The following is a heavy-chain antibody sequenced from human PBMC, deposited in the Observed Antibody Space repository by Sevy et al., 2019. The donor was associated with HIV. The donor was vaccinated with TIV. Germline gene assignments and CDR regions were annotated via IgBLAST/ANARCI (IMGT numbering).Heavy chain of an antibody. Sequence: GGSLRLSCAASGFTFDDYGMSWVRQAPGKGLEWVSGINWNGGSTGYADSVKGRFTISRDNAKNSLYLQMNSLRAEDTALYYCARGGYDSSGGNFDYWGQGTLVTVSS. CDR2: INWNGGST. V-gene: IGHV3-20*04. J-gene: IGHJ4*02. CDR3: ARGGYDSSGGNFDY. CDR1: GFTFDDYG. D-gene: IGHD3-22*01.